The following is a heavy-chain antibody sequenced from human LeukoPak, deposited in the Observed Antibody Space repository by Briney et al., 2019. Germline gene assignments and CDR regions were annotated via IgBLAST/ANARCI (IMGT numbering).Heavy chain of an antibody. CDR1: GYTFTGYY. V-gene: IGHV1-2*02. CDR3: ARVGLARYYYDSSGYSLPGY. CDR2: IAPISGDT. J-gene: IGHJ4*02. D-gene: IGHD3-22*01. Sequence: ASVKVSCKTSGYTFTGYYIQWVRQAPGQGLEWMGWIAPISGDTDYAQKFQGRVTMTRDTSISTAYMELNRLRSDDTAVYYCARVGLARYYYDSSGYSLPGYWGQGTLVTVSS.